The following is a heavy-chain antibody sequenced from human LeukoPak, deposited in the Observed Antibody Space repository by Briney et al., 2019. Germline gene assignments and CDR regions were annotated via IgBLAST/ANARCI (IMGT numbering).Heavy chain of an antibody. CDR2: INPNSGGT. J-gene: IGHJ4*02. CDR3: ARDSGERGSGSYLIAY. Sequence: GASVKVSCKSSGYTFTGYYIHWVRQAPGQGLEWMGWINPNSGGTNYAQKFQGGVTMTRDTSISTAYMELSRLRSDDTAVYYCARDSGERGSGSYLIAYWGQGTLVTVSS. CDR1: GYTFTGYY. V-gene: IGHV1-2*02. D-gene: IGHD3-10*01.